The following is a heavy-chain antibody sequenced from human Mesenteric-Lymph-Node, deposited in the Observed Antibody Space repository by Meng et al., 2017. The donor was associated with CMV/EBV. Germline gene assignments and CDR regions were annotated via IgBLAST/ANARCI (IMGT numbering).Heavy chain of an antibody. V-gene: IGHV4-39*07. CDR2: IYYSGST. CDR3: ARGPFRSYHDY. J-gene: IGHJ4*02. Sequence: SETLSLTCTVSGGSISSSSYYWGWIRQPPGKGLEWIGSIYYSGSTYYNPSLKSRVTISVDTSKNQFSLKLSSVTAADTAVYYCARGPFRSYHDYWGQGTLVTVSS. D-gene: IGHD1-26*01. CDR1: GGSISSSSYY.